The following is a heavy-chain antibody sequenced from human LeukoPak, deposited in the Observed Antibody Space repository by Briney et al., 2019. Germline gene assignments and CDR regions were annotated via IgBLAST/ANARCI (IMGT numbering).Heavy chain of an antibody. J-gene: IGHJ4*02. Sequence: GGSLRLSCAASGFTFSSYAMSWVRQPPGKGLEWVSVISGSGGSTNYADSVKGRFTISRDNSKNTLYLQMNSLRAEDTAVYYCAKVARITMIVVVITNEFYFDYWGQGTLVTVSS. CDR3: AKVARITMIVVVITNEFYFDY. CDR2: ISGSGGST. D-gene: IGHD3-22*01. V-gene: IGHV3-23*01. CDR1: GFTFSSYA.